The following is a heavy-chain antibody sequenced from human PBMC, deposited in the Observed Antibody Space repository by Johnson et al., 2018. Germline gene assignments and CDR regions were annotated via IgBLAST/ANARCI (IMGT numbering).Heavy chain of an antibody. J-gene: IGHJ5*02. CDR2: IKSKTDGGTT. D-gene: IGHD1-7*01. CDR1: GFTFSSYA. Sequence: VQLVESGGGLVQPGGSLRLSCAASGFTFSSYAMSWVRQAPGKGLEWVGRIKSKTDGGTTDYAAPVKGRFTISRDDSKNTLYLQMNSLKTEDTAGYYCTTVTGTRHSWFDPWGQGTLVTVSS. V-gene: IGHV3-15*01. CDR3: TTVTGTRHSWFDP.